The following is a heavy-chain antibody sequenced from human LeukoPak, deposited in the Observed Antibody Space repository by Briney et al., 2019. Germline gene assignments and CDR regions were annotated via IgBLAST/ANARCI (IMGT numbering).Heavy chain of an antibody. Sequence: SETLSLTCTVSGYTISSGYYWGWIRQSPETGLEWIGSFYQSGSTYYNPSLKSRVTISVDTSKNQFSLKLSSVTAADTAVYYCASDYGGLYYFDYWGQGTLVTVSS. D-gene: IGHD4-23*01. CDR3: ASDYGGLYYFDY. V-gene: IGHV4-38-2*02. CDR2: FYQSGST. CDR1: GYTISSGYY. J-gene: IGHJ4*02.